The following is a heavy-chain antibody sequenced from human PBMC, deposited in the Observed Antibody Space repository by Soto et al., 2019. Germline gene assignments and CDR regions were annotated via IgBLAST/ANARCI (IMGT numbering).Heavy chain of an antibody. V-gene: IGHV1-46*01. CDR2: INPSGGST. J-gene: IGHJ2*01. CDR3: AREAVDWYFDL. Sequence: QVQLVQSGAEVKKPGASVKVSCKASGYTFTSYYMHWVRQAPGQGLEWMGIINPSGGSTSYAQKFQGRVTMTRETSASTVYMELSSLRSDDTAVYYCAREAVDWYFDLWGRGTLVTVSP. CDR1: GYTFTSYY. D-gene: IGHD6-19*01.